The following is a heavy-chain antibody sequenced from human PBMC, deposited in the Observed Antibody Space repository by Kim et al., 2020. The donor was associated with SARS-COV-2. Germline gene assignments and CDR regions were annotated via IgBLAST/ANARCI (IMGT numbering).Heavy chain of an antibody. J-gene: IGHJ3*02. Sequence: GGSLRLSCAASGFTFSSYSMNWVRQAPGKGLEWVSSISSSSSYIYYADSVKGRFTISRDNAKNSLYLQMNSLRAEDTAVYCCARVSGRRDGYNSDAFDIWGQGTMVTVSS. D-gene: IGHD5-12*01. CDR1: GFTFSSYS. V-gene: IGHV3-21*04. CDR2: ISSSSSYI. CDR3: ARVSGRRDGYNSDAFDI.